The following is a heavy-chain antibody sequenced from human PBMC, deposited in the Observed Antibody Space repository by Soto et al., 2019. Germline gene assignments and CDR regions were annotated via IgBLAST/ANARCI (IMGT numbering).Heavy chain of an antibody. CDR2: IYYSGST. Sequence: SETLSLTCTVSGGSISSSSYYWGWIRQPPGKGLEWIGSIYYSGSTYYNPSLKSRVTISVDTSKNQFSLKLSSVTAADTAVYYCARQAPTAYGSGTDNYYGMDVCGQGTTGT. CDR1: GGSISSSSYY. CDR3: ARQAPTAYGSGTDNYYGMDV. J-gene: IGHJ6*02. D-gene: IGHD3-10*01. V-gene: IGHV4-39*01.